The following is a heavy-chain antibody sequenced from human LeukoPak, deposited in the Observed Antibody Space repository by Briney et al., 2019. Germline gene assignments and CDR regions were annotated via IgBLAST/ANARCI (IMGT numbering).Heavy chain of an antibody. CDR3: ARGGIGYCTSSICYFDY. D-gene: IGHD2-2*01. Sequence: SQTLSLTCAISGDSVSSAAWNWIRQSPSRGLEWLGRTYYRSKWYNDYAVSVKSRITINPDTSKNQFSLQLNSVTPEDTAVYYCARGGIGYCTSSICYFDYWGQGTLVTVSS. J-gene: IGHJ4*02. V-gene: IGHV6-1*01. CDR1: GDSVSSAA. CDR2: TYYRSKWYN.